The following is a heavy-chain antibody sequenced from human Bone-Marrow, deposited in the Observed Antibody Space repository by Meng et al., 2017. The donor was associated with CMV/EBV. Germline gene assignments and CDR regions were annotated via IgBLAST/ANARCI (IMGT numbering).Heavy chain of an antibody. D-gene: IGHD1-14*01. CDR3: ARRKRSLYYYYGMDV. J-gene: IGHJ6*02. CDR2: INHSGST. Sequence: SETLSLTCAVYGGSFSGYYWSWIRQPPGKGLEWIGEINHSGSTNYNPSLKSRVTISVDTSKNQFSLKLSSVTAADTAVYYCARRKRSLYYYYGMDVWGQGITVTVSS. V-gene: IGHV4-34*01. CDR1: GGSFSGYY.